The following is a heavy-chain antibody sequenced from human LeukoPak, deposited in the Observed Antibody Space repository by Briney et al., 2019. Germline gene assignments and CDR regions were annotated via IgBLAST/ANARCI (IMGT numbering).Heavy chain of an antibody. J-gene: IGHJ4*02. D-gene: IGHD1-26*01. Sequence: PGGSLRLSCAASGFTVSSNYMSWVRQAPGKGLEWVSVIYSGGSTYYADSVKGRFTISRDNSKNTLYLQMNSLRAEDTAVYYCARAGSYRTFDYWGQGTLVTLSS. V-gene: IGHV3-66*02. CDR1: GFTVSSNY. CDR2: IYSGGST. CDR3: ARAGSYRTFDY.